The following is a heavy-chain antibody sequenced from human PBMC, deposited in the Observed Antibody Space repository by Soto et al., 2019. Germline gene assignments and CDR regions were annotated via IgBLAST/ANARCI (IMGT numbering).Heavy chain of an antibody. J-gene: IGHJ4*02. CDR2: ISWNSGSI. CDR1: GFIFDDYA. CDR3: TKDYYSSSGYTPFDY. V-gene: IGHV3-9*01. Sequence: GGSLRLSCIASGFIFDDYAMHWVRQAPGKGLEWVSGISWNSGSIGYADSVKGRFTISRDNAKNSLYLQMNSLRPEDTAFYYCTKDYYSSSGYTPFDYWGQGTLVTVS. D-gene: IGHD3-22*01.